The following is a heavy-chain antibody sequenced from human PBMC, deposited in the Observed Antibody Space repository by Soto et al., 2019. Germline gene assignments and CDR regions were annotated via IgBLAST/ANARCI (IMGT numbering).Heavy chain of an antibody. D-gene: IGHD2-15*01. CDR1: GFTFSSYA. Sequence: QTGGSLRLSCAASGFTFSSYAMHWVRQAPGKGLEWVAVISYDGSNKYYADSVKGRFTISRDNSKNTLYLQMNSLRAEDTAVYYCARAVYCSGGSCSSSFDYWGQGTLVTVSS. CDR2: ISYDGSNK. V-gene: IGHV3-30-3*01. J-gene: IGHJ4*02. CDR3: ARAVYCSGGSCSSSFDY.